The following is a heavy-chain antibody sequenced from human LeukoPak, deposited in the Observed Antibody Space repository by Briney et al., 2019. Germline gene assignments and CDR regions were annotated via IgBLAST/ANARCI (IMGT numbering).Heavy chain of an antibody. V-gene: IGHV1-18*01. J-gene: IGHJ4*02. Sequence: ASVKVSCKASGYTFTSYCISWVRQAPGQGLEWMGWISAYNGNTNYAQKLQSRVTMTTDTTTSTAYMELRGLRSDGTAVYYCAGRTGDCGGDCYSDWGQGTLVTVSS. CDR3: AGRTGDCGGDCYSD. D-gene: IGHD2-21*02. CDR1: GYTFTSYC. CDR2: ISAYNGNT.